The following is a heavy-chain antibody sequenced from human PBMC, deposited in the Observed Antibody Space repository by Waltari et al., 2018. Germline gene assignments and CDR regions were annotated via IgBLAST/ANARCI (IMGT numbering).Heavy chain of an antibody. J-gene: IGHJ4*02. Sequence: QVQLVQSGAEVKKPGSSVKVSCTASGGTFSSYAISWARQAHGQGLVWQGGILPILGTANYARKFQGRVTITADESTSTAYMELSSLRSEDTAVYYCARMGGATVTYYFDYWGQGTLVTVSS. D-gene: IGHD4-4*01. V-gene: IGHV1-69*13. CDR3: ARMGGATVTYYFDY. CDR1: GGTFSSYA. CDR2: ILPILGTA.